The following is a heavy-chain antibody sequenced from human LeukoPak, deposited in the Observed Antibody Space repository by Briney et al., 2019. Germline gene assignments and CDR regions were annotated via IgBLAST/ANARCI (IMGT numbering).Heavy chain of an antibody. CDR2: MNPNSGNT. CDR3: ARVITFGGVIVHYYFDY. Sequence: ASVKVSCKASGYTFTSYDINWVRQATGQGLEWMGWMNPNSGNTGHAQKFQGRVTMTRNTSISTAYMELSSLRSEDTAVYYCARVITFGGVIVHYYFDYWGQGTLVTVSS. J-gene: IGHJ4*02. CDR1: GYTFTSYD. D-gene: IGHD3-16*02. V-gene: IGHV1-8*01.